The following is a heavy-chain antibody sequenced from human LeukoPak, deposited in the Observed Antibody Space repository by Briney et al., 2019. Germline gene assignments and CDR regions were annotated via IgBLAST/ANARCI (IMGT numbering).Heavy chain of an antibody. CDR2: INHSGST. V-gene: IGHV4-34*01. CDR1: GGSFSGYY. CDR3: ARSRREGAGDSRYFDL. Sequence: PSETLSLTCAVYGGSFSGYYWSWIRQPPGKGLEWIGEINHSGSTNYNPSLKSRVTISVDTSKNQFSLKLSSVTAADTAVYYCARSRREGAGDSRYFDLWGRGTLVTVSS. J-gene: IGHJ2*01. D-gene: IGHD1-26*01.